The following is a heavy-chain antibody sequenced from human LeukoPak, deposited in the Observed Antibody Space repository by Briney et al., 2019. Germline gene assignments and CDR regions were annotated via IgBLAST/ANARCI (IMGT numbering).Heavy chain of an antibody. J-gene: IGHJ6*03. V-gene: IGHV4-34*01. CDR1: GGSFSGYY. Sequence: SETLSLTCAVYGGSFSGYYWSWIRQPPGKGLEWIGEINHSGSTNYNPSLKSRVTISVDASKNQFSLKLSSVTAADTAVYYCARGRIAVYYYYYYMDVWGKGTTVTVSS. D-gene: IGHD6-19*01. CDR3: ARGRIAVYYYYYYMDV. CDR2: INHSGST.